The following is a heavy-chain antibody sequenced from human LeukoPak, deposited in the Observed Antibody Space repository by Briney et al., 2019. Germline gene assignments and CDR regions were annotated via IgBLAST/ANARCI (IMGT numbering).Heavy chain of an antibody. CDR3: ARSSSSLDY. J-gene: IGHJ4*02. D-gene: IGHD6-6*01. Sequence: GSLRLSCAASGFTFSGNAMSWVRQAPGKGLEWIGEINHSGSTNYNPSLKSRVTISVDTSKNQFSLKLSSVTAADTAVYYCARSSSSLDYWGQGTLVTVSS. CDR2: INHSGST. CDR1: GFTFSGNA. V-gene: IGHV4-34*01.